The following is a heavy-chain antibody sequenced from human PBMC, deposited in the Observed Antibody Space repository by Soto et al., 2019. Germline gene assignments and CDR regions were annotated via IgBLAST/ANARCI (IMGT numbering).Heavy chain of an antibody. V-gene: IGHV3-11*06. CDR1: GFTFSDYY. J-gene: IGHJ6*02. CDR3: VRGVGNVFRFLQWCRPLDV. D-gene: IGHD3-3*01. Sequence: QVQLVESGGDLVRPGGSLSLSCAASGFTFSDYYMSWIRQAPGKGLEWVSYISSSSSYTKYADSVEGRFIISRDNAKNSLYLQMNSLRAEDTAVYYCVRGVGNVFRFLQWCRPLDVWGQGTTVTVSS. CDR2: ISSSSSYT.